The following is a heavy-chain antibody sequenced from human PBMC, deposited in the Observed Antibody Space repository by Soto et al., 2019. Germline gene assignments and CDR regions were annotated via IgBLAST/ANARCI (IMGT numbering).Heavy chain of an antibody. Sequence: SETLSLTCAVYGGSFSGYYWSWIRQPPGKGLEWIGEINHSGSTNYNPSLKSRVTISVDTSISTAYLQWSSLKASDTAMYYCARLDPQIDYWGQGTLVTVSS. CDR3: ARLDPQIDY. CDR1: GGSFSGYY. CDR2: INHSGST. J-gene: IGHJ4*02. V-gene: IGHV4-34*01.